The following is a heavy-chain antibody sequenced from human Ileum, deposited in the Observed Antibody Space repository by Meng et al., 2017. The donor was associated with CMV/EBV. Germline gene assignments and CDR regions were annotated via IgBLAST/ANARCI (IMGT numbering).Heavy chain of an antibody. Sequence: LRLSCASSGLTFSTCWMSWFRQAPGKGLEWVAHIKQDGSEKYYVDSVKGRFTISRDNTENSLFLQMNTLRAEDTAVYYCATTSGSSYWGQGALVTVSS. CDR2: IKQDGSEK. V-gene: IGHV3-7*01. D-gene: IGHD6-6*01. CDR1: GLTFSTCW. J-gene: IGHJ4*02. CDR3: ATTSGSSY.